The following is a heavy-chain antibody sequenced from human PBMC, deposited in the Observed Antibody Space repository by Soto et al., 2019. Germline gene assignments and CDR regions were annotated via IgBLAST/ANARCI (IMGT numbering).Heavy chain of an antibody. CDR3: ARGGHVVVVTAALDY. D-gene: IGHD2-21*02. CDR2: INAGNGNT. V-gene: IGHV1-3*01. CDR1: GYTFTNNA. Sequence: ASVKVSCKASGYTFTNNAMHWVRPAPGQRLEWMGWINAGNGNTKYSQKFQGRVSITRDTSASTAYMELSSLRSEDTAVYYCARGGHVVVVTAALDYWGQGTLVTVSS. J-gene: IGHJ4*02.